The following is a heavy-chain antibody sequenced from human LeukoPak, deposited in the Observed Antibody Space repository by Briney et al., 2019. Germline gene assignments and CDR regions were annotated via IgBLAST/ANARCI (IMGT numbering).Heavy chain of an antibody. CDR2: IYYSGST. D-gene: IGHD2-2*01. V-gene: IGHV4-31*03. J-gene: IGHJ2*01. Sequence: PSETLSLTCTVSGGSISSGGYYWSWIRQHPGKGLEWIGYIYYSGSTYYNPSLKSRVTISVDTSKNQFSLKLSSVTAADTAVYRCTRAERPHCSSTSCPFNWYFDLWGRGTLVTVSS. CDR3: TRAERPHCSSTSCPFNWYFDL. CDR1: GGSISSGGYY.